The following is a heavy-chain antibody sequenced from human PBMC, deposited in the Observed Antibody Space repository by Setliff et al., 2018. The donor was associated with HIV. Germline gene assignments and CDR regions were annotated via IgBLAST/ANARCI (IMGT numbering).Heavy chain of an antibody. V-gene: IGHV4-34*01. CDR2: IKHSGST. D-gene: IGHD2-2*01. J-gene: IGHJ5*02. Sequence: SATLSLPCAVYVGSFRDYYWSWIRQPPGKGLEWIAEIKHSGSTNYNPALKSRVTISVDTSKNQVSLKLTSVTAADTAVYYCARVLRDTSCYGPWGQGTLVTVS. CDR3: ARVLRDTSCYGP. CDR1: VGSFRDYY.